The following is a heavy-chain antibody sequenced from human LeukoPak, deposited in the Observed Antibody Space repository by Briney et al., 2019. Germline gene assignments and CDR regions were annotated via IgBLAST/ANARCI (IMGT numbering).Heavy chain of an antibody. J-gene: IGHJ4*02. CDR1: GVSFSGYY. Sequence: SETLSLTCAVYGVSFSGYYWSWIRQPRGKGLEWIGEINHSGSTNYNPSLKSRVTISVDTSKNQFSLKLSSVTAADTAVYYCATTDYYDSSGSFDYWGQGTLVTVS. CDR2: INHSGST. V-gene: IGHV4-34*01. CDR3: ATTDYYDSSGSFDY. D-gene: IGHD3-22*01.